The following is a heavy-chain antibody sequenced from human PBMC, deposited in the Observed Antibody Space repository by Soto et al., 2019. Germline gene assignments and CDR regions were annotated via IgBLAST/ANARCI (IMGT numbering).Heavy chain of an antibody. D-gene: IGHD3-10*01. CDR1: GGSFSGYY. CDR3: ARLAHLNYGSGSYYRYYYYYMDV. CDR2: INHSGST. V-gene: IGHV4-34*01. Sequence: SETLSLTCAVYGGSFSGYYWSWIRQPPGKGLEWIGEINHSGSTNYNPSLKSRFTISVDTSKNQFSLKLSSVTAADTAVYYCARLAHLNYGSGSYYRYYYYYMDVWGKGTTVTVSS. J-gene: IGHJ6*03.